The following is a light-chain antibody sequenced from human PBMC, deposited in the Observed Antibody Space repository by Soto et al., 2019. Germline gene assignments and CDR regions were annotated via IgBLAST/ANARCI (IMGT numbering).Light chain of an antibody. CDR3: QQYNNWPPWT. V-gene: IGKV3-15*01. CDR1: QRVSSN. J-gene: IGKJ1*01. Sequence: EIVMTQSPATLSVSPGERATLSCRASQRVSSNLAWYQQKPGQAPRLLIYGASTRATGIPARFSGSGSGTEFTLAISSLQSEDVAVYYCQQYNNWPPWTFGQGTKVVIK. CDR2: GAS.